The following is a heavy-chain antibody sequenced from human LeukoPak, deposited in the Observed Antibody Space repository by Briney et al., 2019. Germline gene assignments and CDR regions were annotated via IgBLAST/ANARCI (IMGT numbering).Heavy chain of an antibody. CDR1: GFTFSSYE. CDR2: ISSSGSTI. D-gene: IGHD3-10*01. J-gene: IGHJ4*02. Sequence: GGSLRLSCAASGFTFSSYEMNWVRQAPGKGLEWVSYISSSGSTIYYADSVKGRFTISRDNAKNSLYLQMNSLRAEDTAVYYCAREGGHYGSGSSDYWGQGTLVTVSS. CDR3: AREGGHYGSGSSDY. V-gene: IGHV3-48*03.